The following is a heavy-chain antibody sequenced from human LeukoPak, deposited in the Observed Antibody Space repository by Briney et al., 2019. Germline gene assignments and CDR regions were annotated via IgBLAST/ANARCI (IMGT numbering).Heavy chain of an antibody. V-gene: IGHV4-61*01. CDR3: ARDTDPWGALDY. CDR2: VYYSGST. Sequence: SETLSLTCTVSGGSVSSGSYYCSWIRQPPGKGPEWIGYVYYSGSTNYNPSLKSRVTMSVDTSKNQFSLKLSSVTAADTAVYYCARDTDPWGALDYWGQGTLVTVSS. D-gene: IGHD3-16*01. J-gene: IGHJ4*02. CDR1: GGSVSSGSYY.